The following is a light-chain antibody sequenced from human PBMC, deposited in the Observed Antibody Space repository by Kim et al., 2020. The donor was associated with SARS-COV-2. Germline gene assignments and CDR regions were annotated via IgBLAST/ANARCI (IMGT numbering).Light chain of an antibody. Sequence: PGKPARITCGGPSIGSKGVHWYQQKPGQAPVLVISYDSVRPSGIPERFSGSNSGNTATVTISRVEAGDEADYYCQVWDSSDDHRVVFGGGTQLTVL. V-gene: IGLV3-21*04. CDR3: QVWDSSDDHRVV. CDR1: SIGSKG. CDR2: YDS. J-gene: IGLJ2*01.